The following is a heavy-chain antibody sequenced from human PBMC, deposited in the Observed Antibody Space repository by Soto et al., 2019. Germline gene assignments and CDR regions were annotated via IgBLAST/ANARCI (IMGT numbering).Heavy chain of an antibody. D-gene: IGHD6-13*01. CDR3: GKDLGGGICRSIAAAGTWWALDY. V-gene: IGHV3-30*18. Sequence: QVQLVESGGGVVQPGRSLRLSCAASGFTFSSYGMHWVRQAPGKGLEWVAVISYDGSNKYYADSVKGRFTISRDNSKNTLYLQMNSLRAEDTAVYYCGKDLGGGICRSIAAAGTWWALDYWGQGTLVTVSS. J-gene: IGHJ4*02. CDR1: GFTFSSYG. CDR2: ISYDGSNK.